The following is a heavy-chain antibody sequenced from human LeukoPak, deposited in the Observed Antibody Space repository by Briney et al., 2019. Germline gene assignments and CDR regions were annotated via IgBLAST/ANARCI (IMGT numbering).Heavy chain of an antibody. D-gene: IGHD2/OR15-2a*01. Sequence: GGSLRLSCVASGFTFSAIGMHWVRQAPGKGLEWVAYIYYDSRNAYYADSVKGRFTISRDNSKNTLYLQLNSLGAADTAAYYCARKAFCNSATCYGALDVWGQGTMVTVSS. V-gene: IGHV3-30*02. J-gene: IGHJ3*01. CDR2: IYYDSRNA. CDR3: ARKAFCNSATCYGALDV. CDR1: GFTFSAIG.